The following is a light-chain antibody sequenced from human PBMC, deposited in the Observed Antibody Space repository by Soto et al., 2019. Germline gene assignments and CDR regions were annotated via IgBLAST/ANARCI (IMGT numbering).Light chain of an antibody. CDR1: QSVSSRY. CDR2: GAS. V-gene: IGKV3-20*01. Sequence: IVLTQSPGTLYLSPGERATLSCRASQSVSSRYLAWYQQKPGQAPRLLIYGASSRSTGIPDRFSGSGSGTEFTLTISRLEPEDFAVYYCPHYDSSPPIAFGQGTRLESK. J-gene: IGKJ5*01. CDR3: PHYDSSPPIA.